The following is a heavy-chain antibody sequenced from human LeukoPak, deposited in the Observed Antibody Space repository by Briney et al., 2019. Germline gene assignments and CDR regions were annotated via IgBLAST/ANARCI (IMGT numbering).Heavy chain of an antibody. CDR1: GFTFHNYA. J-gene: IGHJ4*02. CDR3: ARGNDYGDCVLDY. D-gene: IGHD4-17*01. Sequence: PGRSLRLSCAASGFTFHNYAMHWVRQAPGQGLEWVSDITLNSGSIGYADSVKGRFTISRDHAKNSLHLQMNSLRAEDMALYYCARGNDYGDCVLDYWGQGTLVTVSS. CDR2: ITLNSGSI. V-gene: IGHV3-9*03.